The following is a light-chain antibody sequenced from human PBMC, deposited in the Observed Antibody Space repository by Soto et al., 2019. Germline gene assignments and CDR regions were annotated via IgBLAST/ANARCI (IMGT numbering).Light chain of an antibody. J-gene: IGKJ2*01. V-gene: IGKV1-39*01. CDR1: QSISSY. CDR2: AAS. CDR3: QQSYSTPMYT. Sequence: DIPMTQSPSSLSASVGDRVTITCRASQSISSYLNWYQQKPGKAPKLLIYAASSLQSGVPSRFSGSGSGTHFTLTISSLQPEDFATYYCQQSYSTPMYTFGQGTKLEIK.